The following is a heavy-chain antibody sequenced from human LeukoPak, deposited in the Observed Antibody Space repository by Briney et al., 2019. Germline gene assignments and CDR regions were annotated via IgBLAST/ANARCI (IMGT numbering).Heavy chain of an antibody. J-gene: IGHJ2*01. CDR1: GGSISSYY. D-gene: IGHD4-17*01. CDR2: IYYSGST. V-gene: IGHV4-59*08. Sequence: SSETLSLTCTVPGGSISSYYWTWIRQPPGEGLEWIGYIYYSGSTNHNPPLKSRVTISADTSKNQFSLKLSSVTAADTAVYYCARGTVTSAWYFDLWGRGTLVTVSS. CDR3: ARGTVTSAWYFDL.